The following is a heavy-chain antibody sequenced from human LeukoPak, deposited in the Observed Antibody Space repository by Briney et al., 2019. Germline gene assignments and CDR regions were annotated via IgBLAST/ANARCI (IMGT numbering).Heavy chain of an antibody. Sequence: SEXLSLTCTGSGGSINSYYWSWLRQPAGKGLEWIGRIYTSGSTDYNPSLKSRVTMSVDTSKNQFSLKLTSVTAADTAVYYCARAQSSSWYIDCWGQGTLVTVSS. D-gene: IGHD6-13*01. CDR1: GGSINSYY. CDR2: IYTSGST. J-gene: IGHJ4*02. V-gene: IGHV4-4*07. CDR3: ARAQSSSWYIDC.